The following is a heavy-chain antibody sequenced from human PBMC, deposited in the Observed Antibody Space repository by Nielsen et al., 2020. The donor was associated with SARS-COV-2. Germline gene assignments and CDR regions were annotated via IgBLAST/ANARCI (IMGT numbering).Heavy chain of an antibody. CDR3: AKDRSTMVRGVMSRRYFDY. V-gene: IGHV3-30*02. CDR2: IWYDGSNK. CDR1: GFTFSSYG. J-gene: IGHJ4*02. Sequence: GESLKISCAASGFTFSSYGMHWVRQAPGKGLEWVAVIWYDGSNKYYADSVKGRFTISRDNSKNTLYLQMNSLRGEDTAVYYCAKDRSTMVRGVMSRRYFDYWGQGTQVTVSS. D-gene: IGHD3-10*01.